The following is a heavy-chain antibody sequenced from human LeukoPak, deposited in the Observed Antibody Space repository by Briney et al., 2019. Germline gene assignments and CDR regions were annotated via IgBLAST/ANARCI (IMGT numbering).Heavy chain of an antibody. Sequence: SETLSLTCTVPGGSISSYYWSWIRPPPGRGLEWIGDIFYSGSTSYNPSLKSRVTISADTSKNQFSLNLSSVTAADTAVYYCARRIAVATSWFAPWGQGTLVTVSS. CDR1: GGSISSYY. D-gene: IGHD6-19*01. CDR3: ARRIAVATSWFAP. CDR2: IFYSGST. J-gene: IGHJ5*02. V-gene: IGHV4-59*01.